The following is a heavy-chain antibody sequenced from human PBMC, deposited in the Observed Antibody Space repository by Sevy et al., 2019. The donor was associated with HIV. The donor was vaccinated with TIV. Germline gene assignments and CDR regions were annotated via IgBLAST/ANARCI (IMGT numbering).Heavy chain of an antibody. J-gene: IGHJ4*02. CDR1: GDSFSSYY. CDR2: IYASGGT. Sequence: SETLSLTCNVSGDSFSSYYWNWIRQPAGKGLEWIGRIYASGGTNYNPSLKSRVTMSVERSKYQFSLKLSSVAAADTAVYYCARGATALDYWGQGTLVTVSS. V-gene: IGHV4-4*07. CDR3: ARGATALDY. D-gene: IGHD2-2*03.